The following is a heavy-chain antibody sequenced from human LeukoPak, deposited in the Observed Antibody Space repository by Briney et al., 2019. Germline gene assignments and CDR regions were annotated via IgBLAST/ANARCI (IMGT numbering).Heavy chain of an antibody. D-gene: IGHD3-9*01. CDR2: IHHSGST. J-gene: IGHJ3*02. Sequence: SETLSLICAVYGGSFSGYYWSWIRQPRGKGLEWIGEIHHSGSTNYYPSLTSRVTISVDTSKNQFSLQLSSVTAADTAVYYCASTYYDILTGTDALDIGGKGKMVTVSS. V-gene: IGHV4-34*01. CDR3: ASTYYDILTGTDALDI. CDR1: GGSFSGYY.